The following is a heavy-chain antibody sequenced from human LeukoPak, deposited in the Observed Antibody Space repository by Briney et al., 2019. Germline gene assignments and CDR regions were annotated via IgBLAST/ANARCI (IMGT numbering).Heavy chain of an antibody. J-gene: IGHJ6*03. CDR3: ARGESSSSPLYYYYYYMDV. V-gene: IGHV4-61*02. Sequence: KASQTLSLTCTVLGGSISSGSYYWSWSRQPAGKGLEWIGRIYTSGSTNYNPSLKSRVTISVDTSKNQFSLKLSSVTAADTAVYYCARGESSSSPLYYYYYYMDVWGKGTTVTVSS. D-gene: IGHD6-6*01. CDR2: IYTSGST. CDR1: GGSISSGSYY.